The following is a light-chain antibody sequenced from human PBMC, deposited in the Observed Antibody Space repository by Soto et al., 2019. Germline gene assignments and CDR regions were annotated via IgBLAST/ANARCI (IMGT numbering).Light chain of an antibody. V-gene: IGKV3-20*01. CDR2: GAS. CDR1: QSVSSSY. J-gene: IGKJ1*01. Sequence: EIVLTQSPGTLSLSPGERATLSCRASQSVSSSYLAWYQQKPGQAHRLLVYGASSRATGIPDRFSGSRSGTDFTLTISRLEPEDFAVYYCQQYGSSPPRAFGQGTKVEIK. CDR3: QQYGSSPPRA.